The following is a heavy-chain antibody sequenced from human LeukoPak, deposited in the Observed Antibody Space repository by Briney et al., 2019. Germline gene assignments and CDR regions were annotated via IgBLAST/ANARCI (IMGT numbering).Heavy chain of an antibody. D-gene: IGHD3-22*01. V-gene: IGHV3-21*01. Sequence: PGGSLRLSCAASGFTFSNYSMNWVRQAPGKGLEWVSSITSSGSYIFHADSVKGRFTISRDNAKNSLYLQMDSLRGEDTAVYYCARARGYSDSSGYSDYWGQGALVTVSS. CDR2: ITSSGSYI. J-gene: IGHJ4*02. CDR1: GFTFSNYS. CDR3: ARARGYSDSSGYSDY.